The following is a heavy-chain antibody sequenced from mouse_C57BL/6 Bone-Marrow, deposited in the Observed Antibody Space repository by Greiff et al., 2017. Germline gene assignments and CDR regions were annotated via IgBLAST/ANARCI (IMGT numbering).Heavy chain of an antibody. CDR3: ARGYVYYFDY. V-gene: IGHV1-80*01. Sequence: VHLVESGAELVKPGASVKISCKASGYAFSSYWMNWVKQRPGKGLEWIGQIYPGDGDTNYNGKFKGKATLTADKSSSTAYMQLSSLTSEDSAVYFCARGYVYYFDYWGQGTTLTVSS. J-gene: IGHJ2*01. CDR2: IYPGDGDT. D-gene: IGHD2-14*01. CDR1: GYAFSSYW.